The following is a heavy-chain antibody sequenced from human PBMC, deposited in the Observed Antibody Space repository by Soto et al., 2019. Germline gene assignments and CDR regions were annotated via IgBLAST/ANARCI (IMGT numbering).Heavy chain of an antibody. J-gene: IGHJ5*02. V-gene: IGHV1-18*01. CDR3: ARDKKGFWEWLYNNGFAP. D-gene: IGHD3-3*01. CDR1: GYTFTSYG. Sequence: GASVKVSCKASGYTFTSYGISWVRQAPGQGLEWMGWISAYNGNTNYAQKLQGRVTMTTDTSTSTAYMELRSLRSDDTAVYYCARDKKGFWEWLYNNGFAPWGQGTLVTVSS. CDR2: ISAYNGNT.